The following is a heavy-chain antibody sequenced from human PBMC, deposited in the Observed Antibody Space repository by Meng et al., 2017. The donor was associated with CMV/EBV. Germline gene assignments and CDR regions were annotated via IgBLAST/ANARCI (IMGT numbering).Heavy chain of an antibody. D-gene: IGHD3-3*01. Sequence: ASVKVSCKASGYTFTSYDINWVRQATGQGLEWMGWMNPNSGNTGYAQKFQGRVTMTRDTSTSTVYMELSSLRSDDTAVYYCARAPDGIPSIFGVVMGDYGMDVWGQGTTVTVSS. CDR2: MNPNSGNT. J-gene: IGHJ6*02. CDR3: ARAPDGIPSIFGVVMGDYGMDV. V-gene: IGHV1-8*02. CDR1: GYTFTSYD.